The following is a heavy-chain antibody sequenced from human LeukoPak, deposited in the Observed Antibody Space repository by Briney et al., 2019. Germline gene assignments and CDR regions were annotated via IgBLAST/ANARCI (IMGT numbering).Heavy chain of an antibody. V-gene: IGHV4-59*01. CDR2: IYYSGST. CDR3: ARRYCSGGSCYSALDY. Sequence: PSETLSLTCTVSGGPISSYYWSWIRQPPGKGLEWIGYIYYSGSTNYNPSLKSRVTISVDTSKNQFSLKLSSVTAADTAVYYCARRYCSGGSCYSALDYWGQGALVTVSS. J-gene: IGHJ4*02. CDR1: GGPISSYY. D-gene: IGHD2-15*01.